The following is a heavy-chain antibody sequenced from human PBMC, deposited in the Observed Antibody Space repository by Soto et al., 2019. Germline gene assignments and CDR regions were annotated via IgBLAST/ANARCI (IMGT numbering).Heavy chain of an antibody. V-gene: IGHV1-18*01. J-gene: IGHJ4*02. Sequence: QVQLVQSGAEVKKRGASVKVACKTSAYTFTNFCISWVRQDPGQGLEWMGWISPHNGDTKYAQNFQGRVTMTTDTFTSTAYMELRSLRSDDTAVYYCARDADVVVQPDASHFDYWGQGTLVTVSS. CDR2: ISPHNGDT. CDR1: AYTFTNFC. D-gene: IGHD2-2*01. CDR3: ARDADVVVQPDASHFDY.